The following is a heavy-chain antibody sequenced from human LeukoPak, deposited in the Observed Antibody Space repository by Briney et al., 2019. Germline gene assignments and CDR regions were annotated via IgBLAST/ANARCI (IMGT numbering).Heavy chain of an antibody. CDR1: GGSFSGYY. J-gene: IGHJ4*02. D-gene: IGHD5-12*01. CDR2: INHSGST. V-gene: IGHV4-34*01. Sequence: SETLSLTCAVYGGSFSGYYWSWIRQPPGKGLEWIGEINHSGSTNYNPSLKSRVTISVVTSKNQFSLKLSSVTAADTAVYYCARARTGGGYVDPYYFDYWGQGTLVTVSS. CDR3: ARARTGGGYVDPYYFDY.